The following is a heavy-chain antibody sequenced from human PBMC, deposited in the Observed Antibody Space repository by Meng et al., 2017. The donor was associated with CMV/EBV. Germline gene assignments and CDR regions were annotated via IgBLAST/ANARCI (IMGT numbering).Heavy chain of an antibody. CDR1: GFTFSSYG. D-gene: IGHD3-3*01. Sequence: GESLKISCAASGFTFSSYGMHWVRQAPGKGLEWVAFIRYDGSNKYYADSVKGRFTISRDNSKNTLYLQMNSLRAEDTAAYYCAKDLDFWSGYYYYYGMDVWGQGTTVTVSS. CDR3: AKDLDFWSGYYYYYGMDV. CDR2: IRYDGSNK. V-gene: IGHV3-30*02. J-gene: IGHJ6*02.